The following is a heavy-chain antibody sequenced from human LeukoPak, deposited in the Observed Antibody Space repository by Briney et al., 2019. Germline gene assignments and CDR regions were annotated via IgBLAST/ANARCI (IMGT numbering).Heavy chain of an antibody. J-gene: IGHJ6*03. D-gene: IGHD6-6*01. CDR1: GFTVSSNY. CDR3: ARASVPYSSSRYYYYYMDV. Sequence: GGSLRLSCAASGFTVSSNYMSWVRQAPGKGLEWVSVIYSGGSTYYADSVKGRFTISRDNSKNTLYLQMNSLRAEDTAVYYCARASVPYSSSRYYYYYMDVWGKGTTVTVS. CDR2: IYSGGST. V-gene: IGHV3-53*01.